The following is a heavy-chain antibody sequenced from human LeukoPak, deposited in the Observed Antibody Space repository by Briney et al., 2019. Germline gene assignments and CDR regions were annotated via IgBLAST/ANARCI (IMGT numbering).Heavy chain of an antibody. CDR1: GGSISSSSYY. J-gene: IGHJ5*02. D-gene: IGHD3-10*01. V-gene: IGHV4-39*07. CDR2: IYYSGST. CDR3: ARVRGNYGSGSRTLVPPENWFDP. Sequence: SETLSLTCTVSGGSISSSSYYWGWIRQPPGKGLEWIGSIYYSGSTYYNPSLKSRVTISVDKSKNQFSLKLSSVTAADTAVYYCARVRGNYGSGSRTLVPPENWFDPWGQGTLVTVSS.